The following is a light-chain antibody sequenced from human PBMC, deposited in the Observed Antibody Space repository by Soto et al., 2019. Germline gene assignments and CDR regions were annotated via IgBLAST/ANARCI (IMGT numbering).Light chain of an antibody. V-gene: IGLV1-51*01. CDR1: SSNIGNNY. J-gene: IGLJ3*02. Sequence: QSVLTQPPSVSVAPGQKVTISCSGSSSNIGNNYVSWYQQLPGTAPKLLIYDSNKRPSGIPDQFSGSKSGTSATLGITGLQTGDEADYYCATWDSSLSAVVFGGGTQLTVL. CDR2: DSN. CDR3: ATWDSSLSAVV.